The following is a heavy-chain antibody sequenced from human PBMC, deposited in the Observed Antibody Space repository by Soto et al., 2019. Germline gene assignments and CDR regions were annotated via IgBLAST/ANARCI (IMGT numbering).Heavy chain of an antibody. CDR2: VNGDGSST. Sequence: EVQLVESGGGLVQPGGSLRLSCAASGFTFRSYWLQWVRQAPGKGLVWVSRVNGDGSSTSYADYVKGRFTISRDNAKITLYLQMNRLRAEDTAVYYCASGGRSLICDSWGQGTLGTVSS. V-gene: IGHV3-74*01. D-gene: IGHD1-26*01. CDR1: GFTFRSYW. J-gene: IGHJ4*02. CDR3: ASGGRSLICDS.